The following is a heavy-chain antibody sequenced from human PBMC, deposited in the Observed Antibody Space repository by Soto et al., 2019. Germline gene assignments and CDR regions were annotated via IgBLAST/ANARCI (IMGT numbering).Heavy chain of an antibody. V-gene: IGHV3-72*01. CDR1: GFTFSDHY. CDR3: AGCVVSTGYFDY. Sequence: EVQLAESGGGLVQPGGSLRLSCAASGFTFSDHYMDWVRQAPGKGLEWVGRSRDKVHSHSTEYAASVKGRFTISRYYSENSLYLQKNSLETEDTAVYYCAGCVVSTGYFDYWGQGTLVTVSS. D-gene: IGHD5-12*01. J-gene: IGHJ4*02. CDR2: SRDKVHSHST.